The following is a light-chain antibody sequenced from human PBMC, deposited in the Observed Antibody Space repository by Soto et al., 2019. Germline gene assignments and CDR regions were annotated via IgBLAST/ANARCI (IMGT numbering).Light chain of an antibody. CDR1: TPNIGSNS. V-gene: IGLV1-51*01. Sequence: QSVLTQPPSVSAAPGQRVTISCSGTTPNIGSNSLSWYLQVPGTVPKLLIYDTNKRPSGIPDRISGSKSGSSATLDITGLQTGDEADYYCATWDSSLKIGVFGGGTKLTVL. CDR3: ATWDSSLKIGV. J-gene: IGLJ3*02. CDR2: DTN.